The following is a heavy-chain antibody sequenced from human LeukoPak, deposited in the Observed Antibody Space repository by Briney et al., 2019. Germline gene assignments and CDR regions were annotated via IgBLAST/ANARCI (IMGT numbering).Heavy chain of an antibody. J-gene: IGHJ4*02. CDR2: FDPEDGET. V-gene: IGHV1-24*01. CDR3: ATDYYYDSSGSYYTVDY. Sequence: ASVTVSCKVSGYTLTELSMHWVRQAPGKGLEWVGGFDPEDGETFYAQKFQGRVTMTEDTSTGTAYMELSSLRSEDTAVYYCATDYYYDSSGSYYTVDYWGQGTLVTVSS. CDR1: GYTLTELS. D-gene: IGHD3-22*01.